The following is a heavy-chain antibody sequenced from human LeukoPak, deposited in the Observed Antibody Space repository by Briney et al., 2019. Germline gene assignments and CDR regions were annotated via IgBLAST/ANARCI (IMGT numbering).Heavy chain of an antibody. CDR1: GGSISSYY. Sequence: PSETLSLTCTVSGGSISSYYWSWIRQPPGKGLEWIGYIYYSGSTNYNPSLKSRVTISVDTSKNQFSLKLSSVTAADTAVYYCARGTHSSGYYAFDIWGQGTMVTVSS. CDR2: IYYSGST. V-gene: IGHV4-59*01. J-gene: IGHJ3*02. D-gene: IGHD3-22*01. CDR3: ARGTHSSGYYAFDI.